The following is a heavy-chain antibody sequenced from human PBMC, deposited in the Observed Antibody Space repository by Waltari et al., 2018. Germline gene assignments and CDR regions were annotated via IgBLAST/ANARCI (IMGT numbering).Heavy chain of an antibody. CDR3: ARNGDYYDSAAYYRP. Sequence: QAQLVQSGGGVVQPGRSLRRSCAASGLTVSSLPVNWLRQPPGKGLEWVAAISYDGSNKHYADTVKGRFSISRENTKNTLHLQMDSLRPEDTAVYYCARNGDYYDSAAYYRPWGQGTLVTVSS. J-gene: IGHJ4*02. V-gene: IGHV3-30-3*01. D-gene: IGHD3-22*01. CDR1: GLTVSSLP. CDR2: ISYDGSNK.